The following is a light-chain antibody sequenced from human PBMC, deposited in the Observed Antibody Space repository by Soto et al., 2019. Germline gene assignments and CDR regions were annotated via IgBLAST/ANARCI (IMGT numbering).Light chain of an antibody. Sequence: EIVLTQSPGTLSLSPGERATLSCRASQSVSSSYLAWYQQKPGQAPRLLIYRASSRATGIPDRFSGSGSGTDFTLTISRLETEDFAVYYWQQDGSSPYTFGQGTKLEIK. CDR1: QSVSSSY. V-gene: IGKV3-20*01. CDR3: QQDGSSPYT. CDR2: RAS. J-gene: IGKJ2*01.